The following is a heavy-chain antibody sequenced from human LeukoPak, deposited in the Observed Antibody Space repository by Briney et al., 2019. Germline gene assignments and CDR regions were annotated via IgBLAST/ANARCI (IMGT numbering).Heavy chain of an antibody. CDR3: ASSFSDDFWSGHF. CDR1: GFTFSSYW. D-gene: IGHD3-3*01. CDR2: IKEDGSAK. J-gene: IGHJ4*02. V-gene: IGHV3-7*01. Sequence: GGSLRLSCAASGFTFSSYWMNWVRQAPGKGLEWVANIKEDGSAKYYVDSVKGRFIISRNNAKKSLFLQMNSPRVEDTAVYYCASSFSDDFWSGHFWGQGTLVTVSS.